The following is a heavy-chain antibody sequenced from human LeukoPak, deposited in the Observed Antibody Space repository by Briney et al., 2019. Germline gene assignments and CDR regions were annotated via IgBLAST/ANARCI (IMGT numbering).Heavy chain of an antibody. J-gene: IGHJ4*02. CDR3: ANTYGASYFDY. V-gene: IGHV3-23*01. CDR1: GFTFSSYA. Sequence: GGSLRLSCAASGFTFSSYAMSWVRQAPGKGLEWVSTITGSGGSTYYADSAKGRFTISRDNSKNTLYLQMNSLRAEDTAVYYCANTYGASYFDYWGQGTLVTVSS. D-gene: IGHD4/OR15-4a*01. CDR2: ITGSGGST.